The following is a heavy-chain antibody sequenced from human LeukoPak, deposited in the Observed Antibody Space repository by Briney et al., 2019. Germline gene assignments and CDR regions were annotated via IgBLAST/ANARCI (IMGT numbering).Heavy chain of an antibody. J-gene: IGHJ3*02. D-gene: IGHD3-22*01. CDR1: GGSICSYY. V-gene: IGHV4-4*08. CDR3: ARSQNYYDSSGYYYGAFDI. CDR2: IYSSGST. Sequence: PSETLSLTCTVSGGSICSYYWSWIRQPPGKGLEWIGYIYSSGSTYYNPSLKSRVTISVDTSKNQFSLKLSSVTAADTAVYYCARSQNYYDSSGYYYGAFDIWGQGTMVTVSS.